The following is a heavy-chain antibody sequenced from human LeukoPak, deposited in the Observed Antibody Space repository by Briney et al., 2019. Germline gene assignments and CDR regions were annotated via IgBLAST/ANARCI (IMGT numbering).Heavy chain of an antibody. V-gene: IGHV1-8*01. Sequence: GASVKVSYKASRFTFTSYDINWVRQASGQGLEWMDWMNPNIGNTGYAQKFQGRATMTSETSISTAYMELRGLRAEDTAVYYCVRDGEGAAISVNYWFDPWGQGTPVTVSS. CDR3: VRDGEGAAISVNYWFDP. D-gene: IGHD2-2*02. CDR2: MNPNIGNT. CDR1: RFTFTSYD. J-gene: IGHJ5*02.